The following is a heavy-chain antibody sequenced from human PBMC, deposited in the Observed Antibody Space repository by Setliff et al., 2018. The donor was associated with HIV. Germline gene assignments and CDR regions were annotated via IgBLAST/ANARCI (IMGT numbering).Heavy chain of an antibody. V-gene: IGHV1-69*13. CDR1: GDTFNNYG. J-gene: IGHJ4*03. CDR3: ARARHKWGAFDY. Sequence: ASVKVSCKVSGDTFNNYGLNWVRQAPGQGLEWMGGIIPIFGTVNYAQRFQGRVTISADGTTSSAYMELNSLRSEDTAVDYCARARHKWGAFDYWGQGTLVTVSS. CDR2: IIPIFGTV. D-gene: IGHD1-26*01.